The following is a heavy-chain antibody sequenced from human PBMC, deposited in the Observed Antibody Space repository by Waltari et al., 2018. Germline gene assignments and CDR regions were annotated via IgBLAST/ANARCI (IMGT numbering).Heavy chain of an antibody. CDR2: RRANNGNI. V-gene: IGHV1-18*01. CDR1: GYTFSSYG. J-gene: IGHJ3*01. D-gene: IGHD6-6*01. Sequence: QAQLVQSGPEVKKPGASVWVSCKASGYTFSSYGITWVRQAPGQGLEWLGWRRANNGNITYSQKLQGRVSMTTGTYTTTAYLDLRSLRSDDTAIYYCGRGGPWRLVQGNAFDYWGQGTLLTVSS. CDR3: GRGGPWRLVQGNAFDY.